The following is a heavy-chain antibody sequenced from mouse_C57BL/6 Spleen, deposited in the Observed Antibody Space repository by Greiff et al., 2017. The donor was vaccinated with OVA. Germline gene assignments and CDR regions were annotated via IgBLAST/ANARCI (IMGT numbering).Heavy chain of an antibody. CDR3: ARHSPYYDYYAMDY. D-gene: IGHD2-10*01. V-gene: IGHV5-12*01. CDR2: ISNGGGST. Sequence: EVKLMESGGGLVQPGGSLKLSCAASGFTFSDYYMYWVRQTPEKRLEWVAYISNGGGSTYYPDTVKGRFTISRDNAKNTLYLQMSRLKSEDTAMYYCARHSPYYDYYAMDYWGQGTSVTVSS. CDR1: GFTFSDYY. J-gene: IGHJ4*01.